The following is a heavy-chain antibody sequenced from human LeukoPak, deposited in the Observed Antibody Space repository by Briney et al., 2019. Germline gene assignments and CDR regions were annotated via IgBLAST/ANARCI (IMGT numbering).Heavy chain of an antibody. CDR3: ATLSVRDWYRSFDY. V-gene: IGHV1-24*01. CDR2: FDPEDGET. D-gene: IGHD6-19*01. CDR1: GYTLTELS. Sequence: ASVKVSCKVSGYTLTELSMHWVRQAPGKGLEWMGGFDPEDGETIYAQKFQGRVTMTEVTSTDTAYMELSSLRSEDTAVYYCATLSVRDWYRSFDYWGQGTLVTVSS. J-gene: IGHJ4*02.